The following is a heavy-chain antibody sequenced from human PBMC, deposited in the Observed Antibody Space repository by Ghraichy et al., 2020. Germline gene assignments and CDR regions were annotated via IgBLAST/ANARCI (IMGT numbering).Heavy chain of an antibody. V-gene: IGHV4-61*01. CDR2: IYHTGST. CDR1: GGSVSSGSHH. Sequence: SQTLSLTCTVSGGSVSSGSHHWSWIRQPPGKGLEWIGSIYHTGSTNYNPSLKSRVTISVDTSKNQFSLKLRTVTAADTAVYYCARVMTSYCGGDCYSHYFYFWSQGTLVTASS. J-gene: IGHJ4*02. CDR3: ARVMTSYCGGDCYSHYFYF. D-gene: IGHD2-21*02.